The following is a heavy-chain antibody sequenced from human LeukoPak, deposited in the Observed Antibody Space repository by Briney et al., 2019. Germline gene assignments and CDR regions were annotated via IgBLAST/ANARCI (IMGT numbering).Heavy chain of an antibody. V-gene: IGHV3-30*18. D-gene: IGHD2-8*01. CDR3: AKDRCSNGIGCYYYYMDV. Sequence: GGSLRLSCAASGFTLSSYGMHWVRQAPGKGLEWVSVISYDGSNKYYADSVKGRFTISRDNSKNTLYLQMNSLRAEDTAVYYCAKDRCSNGIGCYYYYMDVWGKGTTVTIS. CDR2: ISYDGSNK. J-gene: IGHJ6*03. CDR1: GFTLSSYG.